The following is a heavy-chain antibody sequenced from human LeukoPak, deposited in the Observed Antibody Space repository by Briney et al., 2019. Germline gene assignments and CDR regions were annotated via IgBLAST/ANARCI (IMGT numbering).Heavy chain of an antibody. Sequence: SETLSLTCVVYGGSFSGYYWSWIRQPPGKGLEWIGEINHSGSTNYNPSLKSRVTISVDMSKNQFSLKLSSVTAADTAVYYCARHDRRLYYYDSSGYHYWGQGTLVTVSS. CDR3: ARHDRRLYYYDSSGYHY. CDR2: INHSGST. J-gene: IGHJ4*02. V-gene: IGHV4-34*01. D-gene: IGHD3-22*01. CDR1: GGSFSGYY.